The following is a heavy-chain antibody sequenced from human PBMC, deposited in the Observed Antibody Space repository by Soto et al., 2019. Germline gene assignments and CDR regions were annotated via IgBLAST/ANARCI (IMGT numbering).Heavy chain of an antibody. CDR2: IIPIFATV. CDR1: GGSFSSNP. D-gene: IGHD5-18*01. V-gene: IGHV1-69*01. Sequence: QVQLVQSGAEVKKPGSSVKVSCKASGGSFSSNPISWVRQAPGQGLEWMAGIIPIFATVHYAQKFQSRVTLTAEESTATDFRELTSLRSEDTAGYFCSRWGRGNSSAPRYYFHYWGHATLVPVSS. CDR3: SRWGRGNSSAPRYYFHY. J-gene: IGHJ4*01.